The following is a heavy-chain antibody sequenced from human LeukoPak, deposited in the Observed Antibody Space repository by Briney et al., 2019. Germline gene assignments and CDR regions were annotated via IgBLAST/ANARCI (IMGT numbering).Heavy chain of an antibody. Sequence: GGSLRLSCAASGFTFSSHGIHWVRQAPGKGLEWVALIWFDGSNKYYADSVKGRFTISRDNSKNMVFLQMNSLRAEDTAVYYCARGLNWDYLPLRNYYYYYHGMDVWGQGTTVTVSS. CDR2: IWFDGSNK. J-gene: IGHJ6*02. D-gene: IGHD1-7*01. V-gene: IGHV3-33*01. CDR1: GFTFSSHG. CDR3: ARGLNWDYLPLRNYYYYYHGMDV.